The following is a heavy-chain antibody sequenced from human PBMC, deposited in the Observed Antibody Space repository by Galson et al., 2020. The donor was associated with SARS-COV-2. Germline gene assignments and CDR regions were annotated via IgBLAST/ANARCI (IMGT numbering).Heavy chain of an antibody. J-gene: IGHJ4*02. CDR3: ARDLYIYGRFGY. Sequence: QAGGSLRLSCAVSGFSFSSYSMNWVRQAPGKGLEWVSYISGSSSTILYADSVKGRFTISRDNAKNSLYLHMNSLRAEDTAVYYCARDLYIYGRFGYWGQGTLVTVSS. D-gene: IGHD5-18*01. CDR2: ISGSSSTI. CDR1: GFSFSSYS. V-gene: IGHV3-48*04.